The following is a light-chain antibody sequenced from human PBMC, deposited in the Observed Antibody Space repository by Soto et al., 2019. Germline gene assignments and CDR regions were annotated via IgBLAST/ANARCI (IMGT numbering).Light chain of an antibody. CDR3: QSYDSSLSGWV. CDR2: GNS. V-gene: IGLV1-40*01. Sequence: QAVVTQPPSVSGAPGQRVTISCTESSSNIGAGYDVHWYPQLPGTAPKLLIYGNSNRPSGVPDRFSGSKSGTSASLAITGLQAEDEADYYCQSYDSSLSGWVFGGGTKVTVL. CDR1: SSNIGAGYD. J-gene: IGLJ3*02.